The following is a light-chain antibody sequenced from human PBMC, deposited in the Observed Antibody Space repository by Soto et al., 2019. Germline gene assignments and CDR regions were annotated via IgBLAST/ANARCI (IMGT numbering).Light chain of an antibody. V-gene: IGKV3-11*01. CDR1: QSISNY. J-gene: IGKJ3*01. CDR2: DAY. CDR3: QQRGNWPPFT. Sequence: EIVLTQSPATLSLSPGERATLSCRASQSISNYLAWYQQRPGQAPRLLIYDAYNRATGIPARFSGSGSGTVFTLTISSLEPEDFAVYYCQQRGNWPPFTFGPGTKVDIK.